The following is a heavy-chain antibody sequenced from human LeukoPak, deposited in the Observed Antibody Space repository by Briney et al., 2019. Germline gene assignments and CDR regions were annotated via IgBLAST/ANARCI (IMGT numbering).Heavy chain of an antibody. Sequence: NPSETLSLTCTVTGASISSHYWCWIRQTPGTGLEWIGDIYDRGSTTYNPSLKSRVSISVNTSRNQFSLNLRSVTAADTAVYCCAKIEVGRFDPWGQGTLVTVSS. CDR2: IYDRGST. D-gene: IGHD1-26*01. V-gene: IGHV4-59*11. CDR1: GASISSHY. J-gene: IGHJ5*02. CDR3: AKIEVGRFDP.